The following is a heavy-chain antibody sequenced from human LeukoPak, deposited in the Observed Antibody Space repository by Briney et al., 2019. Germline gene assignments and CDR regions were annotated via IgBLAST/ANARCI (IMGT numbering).Heavy chain of an antibody. CDR3: AKDISPSIVGATHFDY. J-gene: IGHJ4*02. CDR2: IYSGGST. Sequence: GGSLRLSCAASGFTVSSNYMSWVRQAPGKGLEWVSVIYSGGSTYYADSVKGRFTISRDNAKNSLYLQMNSLRAEDTALYYCAKDISPSIVGATHFDYWGQGTLVTVSS. V-gene: IGHV3-53*05. CDR1: GFTVSSNY. D-gene: IGHD1-26*01.